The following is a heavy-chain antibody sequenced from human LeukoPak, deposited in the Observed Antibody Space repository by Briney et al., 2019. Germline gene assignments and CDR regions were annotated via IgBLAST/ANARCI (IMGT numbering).Heavy chain of an antibody. CDR1: GYTFTGYY. V-gene: IGHV1-2*02. CDR3: ASPLVPAAAIGAFDI. J-gene: IGHJ3*02. Sequence: GASVKVSCKASGYTFTGYYMHWVRQAPGQGLEWMGWINPNSGGTNYAQKFQGRVTMTRDTSISTAYMELSRLRSDDTAVYYCASPLVPAAAIGAFDIWGQGTMVTVSS. D-gene: IGHD2-2*01. CDR2: INPNSGGT.